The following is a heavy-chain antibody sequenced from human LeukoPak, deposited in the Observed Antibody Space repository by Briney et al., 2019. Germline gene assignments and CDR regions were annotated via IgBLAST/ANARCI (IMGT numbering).Heavy chain of an antibody. Sequence: GGSLRLSCTASGFSFGDYAINWLRQAPGKGLEWVGLIRSTSFGGATKYAASFSRHDSKKIASLQMNSLRTDDTALYYCATDALPYYSNDMSSQGYFDYWGQGTLVTVSS. D-gene: IGHD1-26*01. J-gene: IGHJ4*02. CDR3: ATDALPYYSNDMSSQGYFDY. CDR1: GFSFGDYA. CDR2: IRSTSFGGAT. V-gene: IGHV3-49*03.